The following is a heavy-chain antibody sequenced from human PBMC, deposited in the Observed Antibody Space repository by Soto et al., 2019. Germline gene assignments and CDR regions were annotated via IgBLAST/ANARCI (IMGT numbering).Heavy chain of an antibody. CDR1: GFTFSSYA. V-gene: IGHV3-23*01. D-gene: IGHD6-13*01. J-gene: IGHJ6*02. CDR3: AKDLEYSSSWHLRLIGYYYYGMDV. Sequence: GGSLRLSCAASGFTFSSYAMSWVRQAPGKGLEWVSAISGSGGSTYYADYVKGRFTNSRDNSKNTLYLQMNSLRAEDTAVYYCAKDLEYSSSWHLRLIGYYYYGMDVWGQGTTVTVSS. CDR2: ISGSGGST.